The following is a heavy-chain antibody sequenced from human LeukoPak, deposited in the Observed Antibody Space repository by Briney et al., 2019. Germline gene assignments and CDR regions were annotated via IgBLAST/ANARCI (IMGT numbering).Heavy chain of an antibody. D-gene: IGHD3-22*01. J-gene: IGHJ4*02. CDR3: ARDSFLHYYDKTETTGDFDY. V-gene: IGHV1-18*01. CDR1: GYTFTSYG. Sequence: ASVKVSCKASGYTFTSYGISWVRQAPGQGLEWMGWISAYNGNTNYAQKLQGRVTMTTDTSTSTAYMELRSLRSDDTAVYYCARDSFLHYYDKTETTGDFDYWGQGTLVTVSS. CDR2: ISAYNGNT.